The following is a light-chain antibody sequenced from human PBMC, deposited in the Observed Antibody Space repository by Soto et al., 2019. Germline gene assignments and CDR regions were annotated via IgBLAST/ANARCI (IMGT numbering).Light chain of an antibody. Sequence: DLQMTQSPSSLSASVGDRVTITCQASQDIGNHLNWYQQKPGKAPRFLIYDASNLETGVPSRFRGSGSGTYFTFTISSLQPEDIATYYCQQYDSLPPFTFGPGTKVDIK. CDR1: QDIGNH. CDR3: QQYDSLPPFT. J-gene: IGKJ3*01. CDR2: DAS. V-gene: IGKV1-33*01.